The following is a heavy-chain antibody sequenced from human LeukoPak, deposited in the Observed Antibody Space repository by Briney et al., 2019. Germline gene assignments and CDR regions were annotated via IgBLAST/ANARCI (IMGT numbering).Heavy chain of an antibody. D-gene: IGHD6-13*01. CDR1: GFTFSSYA. CDR3: AKDGSSSWSYYYYYGMDV. J-gene: IGHJ6*04. CDR2: ISGSGGST. V-gene: IGHV3-23*01. Sequence: PGGSLRLSCAASGFTFSSYAMSWVRQAAGKGLEWVSAISGSGGSTYYADSVKGRFTISRDNSKNTLYLQMSSLRAEDTAVYYCAKDGSSSWSYYYYYGMDVWGKGTTVTVSS.